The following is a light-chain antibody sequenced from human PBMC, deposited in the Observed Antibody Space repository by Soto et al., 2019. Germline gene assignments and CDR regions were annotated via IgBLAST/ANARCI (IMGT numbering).Light chain of an antibody. CDR3: QSYAISLGAKL. CDR2: GNT. CDR1: SSNFGARYD. Sequence: QSVLTHPPSVSGAPGQRVTLSCTGCSSNFGARYDVHWYQHITGKAPKLIIFGNTNRPAGVPDRSSGSRSGTSASLVIAGLQPEDDPQYYCQSYAISLGAKLFGGGTLLTVL. J-gene: IGLJ3*02. V-gene: IGLV1-40*01.